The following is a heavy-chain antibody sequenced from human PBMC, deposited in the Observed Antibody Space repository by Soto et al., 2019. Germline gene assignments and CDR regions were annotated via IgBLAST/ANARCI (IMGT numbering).Heavy chain of an antibody. Sequence: PSETLSLTCAVSGGSIGSGGYSWSWIRQPPGKGLEWIGYIYHSGSTYYNPSLKSRVTISVDRSKNQFSLKLSSVTAADTAVYYCARGMTTVTTLDYWGQGTLVTVSS. J-gene: IGHJ4*02. CDR2: IYHSGST. CDR3: ARGMTTVTTLDY. D-gene: IGHD4-4*01. CDR1: GGSIGSGGYS. V-gene: IGHV4-30-2*01.